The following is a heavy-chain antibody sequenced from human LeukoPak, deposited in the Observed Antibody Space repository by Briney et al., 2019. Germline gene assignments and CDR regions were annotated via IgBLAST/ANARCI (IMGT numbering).Heavy chain of an antibody. J-gene: IGHJ5*02. CDR1: GYTFTSYY. V-gene: IGHV1-46*01. Sequence: ASVKVSCKASGYTFTSYYMHWVRQAPGQGLEWMGIINPSGGSTSYAQKFQGRVTMTRDTSTSTVYMELSSLRSEDTAVYYCARDASRGYQLLLGWFDPWGQGTLVTVYS. CDR2: INPSGGST. D-gene: IGHD2-2*01. CDR3: ARDASRGYQLLLGWFDP.